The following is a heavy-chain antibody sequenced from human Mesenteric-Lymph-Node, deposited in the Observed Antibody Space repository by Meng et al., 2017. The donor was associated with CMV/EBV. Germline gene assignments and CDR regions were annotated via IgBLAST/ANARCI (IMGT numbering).Heavy chain of an antibody. CDR3: ATADYGYD. CDR1: GVNFNDAW. V-gene: IGHV3-15*01. D-gene: IGHD3-10*01. CDR2: IKNKNAGGTT. Sequence: GESLKISCAASGVNFNDAWMSWVRQAPGKGLEWVGRIKNKNAGGTTDYAAPGKGRFTISRDDSKKMLHLQMSSLKTEDTAVYYCATADYGYDWGQGTLVTVSS. J-gene: IGHJ4*02.